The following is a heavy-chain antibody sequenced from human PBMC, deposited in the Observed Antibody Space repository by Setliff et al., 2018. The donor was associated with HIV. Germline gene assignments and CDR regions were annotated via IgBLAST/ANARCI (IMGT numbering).Heavy chain of an antibody. V-gene: IGHV4-59*11. CDR1: GGSISSHY. CDR2: IYYSGST. J-gene: IGHJ6*03. D-gene: IGHD4-17*01. CDR3: ARDREVYGTVYYYYMDV. Sequence: SETLSLTCTVSGGSISSHYWSWIRQPPGKGLEWIGYIYYSGSTNYNPSLKSRVTISVDTSKNQFSLKLSSVTAADTAVYYCARDREVYGTVYYYYMDVWGKGTTVTVSS.